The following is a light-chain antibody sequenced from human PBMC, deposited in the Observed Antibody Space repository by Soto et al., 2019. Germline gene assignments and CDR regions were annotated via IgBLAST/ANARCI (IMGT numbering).Light chain of an antibody. Sequence: HSVLTQPPSASAPPGQRITISCSGSSSNSGDNPVNWYPQLPGAAPKLLIYINDQRPSGGPDRCSGSKSGTSASLALSGPQSEDEADYYCAAWDDSLTALFGTGDRGTGL. CDR2: IND. J-gene: IGLJ1*01. V-gene: IGLV1-44*01. CDR1: SSNSGDNP. CDR3: AAWDDSLTAL.